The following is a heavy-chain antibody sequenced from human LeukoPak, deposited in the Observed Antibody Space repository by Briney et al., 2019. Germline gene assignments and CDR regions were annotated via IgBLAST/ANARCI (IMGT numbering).Heavy chain of an antibody. D-gene: IGHD3-10*01. CDR3: YGSGSYYTDGFDY. V-gene: IGHV3-33*01. CDR2: IWYDGSKK. CDR1: GFTFSWYG. J-gene: IGHJ4*02. Sequence: GGSLRLSCAASGFTFSWYGIHWVRQAPGKGLEWVAVIWYDGSKKYYADSVKGRFTISRDNSKNTLYLQMNSLRAEDTAVYYCYGSGSYYTDGFDYWGQGTLVTVSS.